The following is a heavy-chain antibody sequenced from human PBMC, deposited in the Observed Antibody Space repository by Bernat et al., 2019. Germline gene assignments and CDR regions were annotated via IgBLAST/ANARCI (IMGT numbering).Heavy chain of an antibody. V-gene: IGHV1-46*03. CDR3: ARGCGEGSGCGLAFDI. CDR1: GYTFTSYY. D-gene: IGHD6-19*01. J-gene: IGHJ3*02. Sequence: QVQLVQSGAEVKKPGASVKVSCKASGYTFTSYYMHWVRQAPGQGLEWMGIINPSGGSTSYAQKFQGRVTMTRDTSTSTVYMELSSLRSEDTAVYYCARGCGEGSGCGLAFDIWGQGTIVTVSS. CDR2: INPSGGST.